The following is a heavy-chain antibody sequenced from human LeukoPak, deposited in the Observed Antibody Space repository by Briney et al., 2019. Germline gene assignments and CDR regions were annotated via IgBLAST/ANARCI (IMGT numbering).Heavy chain of an antibody. CDR2: ISGSGGST. CDR1: GFTFSSHA. D-gene: IGHD6-13*01. V-gene: IGHV3-23*01. Sequence: GSLRLSCAASGFTFSSHAMSWVRQAPGKGLEWVSAISGSGGSTYYADSVKGRFTISRDNSKNTLYLQMNSLRAEDTAVYYCAKGDGGSSWYLDYWGQGTLVTVSS. J-gene: IGHJ4*02. CDR3: AKGDGGSSWYLDY.